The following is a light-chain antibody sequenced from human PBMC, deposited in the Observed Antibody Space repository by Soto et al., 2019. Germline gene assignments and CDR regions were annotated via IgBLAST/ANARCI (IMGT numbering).Light chain of an antibody. CDR3: ALFMGNGISV. V-gene: IGLV8-61*01. J-gene: IGLJ1*01. CDR2: STT. CDR1: SGSVSTAHN. Sequence: QTVVTQESSFSVSPGGTVTLTCGLISGSVSTAHNPNWYQQTPGQAPRTLIYSTTTRSSAVPDRFSGSILGNKAALTITGAQADDESDYYCALFMGNGISVFGTGTKLTVL.